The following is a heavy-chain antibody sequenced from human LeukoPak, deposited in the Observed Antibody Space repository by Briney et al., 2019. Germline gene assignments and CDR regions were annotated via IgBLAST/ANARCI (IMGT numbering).Heavy chain of an antibody. D-gene: IGHD3-3*01. Sequence: SETLSLTCAVYGGSFSGYYWSWIRQPPGKGLEWIGEINHSGSTNYNPPLKSRVTISVDTSKNQFSLKLSSVTAADTAVYYCARWSSGDLYYFDYWGQGTLVTVSS. V-gene: IGHV4-34*01. CDR1: GGSFSGYY. CDR3: ARWSSGDLYYFDY. J-gene: IGHJ4*02. CDR2: INHSGST.